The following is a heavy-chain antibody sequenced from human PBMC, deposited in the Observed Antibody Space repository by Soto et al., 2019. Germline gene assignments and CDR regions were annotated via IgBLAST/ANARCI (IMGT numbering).Heavy chain of an antibody. CDR3: AKENFKFDS. CDR1: GYTFTTYY. J-gene: IGHJ4*02. Sequence: GASVKVSCKTSGYTFTTYYLHWVRQAPGQGFEWMGWIDPNSGVTKYAQKFQGRVTVTRDTSISTTYMELSSLTSDDTAVYYCAKENFKFDSWGQGTLVTVSS. D-gene: IGHD1-7*01. V-gene: IGHV1-2*02. CDR2: IDPNSGVT.